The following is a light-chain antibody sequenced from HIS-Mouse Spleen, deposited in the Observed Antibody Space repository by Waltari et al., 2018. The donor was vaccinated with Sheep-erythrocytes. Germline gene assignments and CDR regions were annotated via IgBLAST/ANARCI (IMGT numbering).Light chain of an antibody. CDR2: EGS. CDR1: SSDVGSYNL. Sequence: QSALTQPASVSGSPGQSITISCTGTSSDVGSYNLFSWYQQHPGKAPKLMIYEGSKRPSGVSNRFSGSKSGNTASLTISGPQAEDEADYYCCSYAGSSTFVFGTGTKVTVL. V-gene: IGLV2-23*01. CDR3: CSYAGSSTFV. J-gene: IGLJ1*01.